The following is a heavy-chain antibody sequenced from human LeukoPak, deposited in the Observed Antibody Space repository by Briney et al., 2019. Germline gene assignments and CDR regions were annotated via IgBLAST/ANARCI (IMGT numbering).Heavy chain of an antibody. CDR2: FRYDGSNK. CDR1: RFTLSNYG. J-gene: IGHJ4*02. CDR3: AKAILTYSSSWFFDY. V-gene: IGHV3-30*02. D-gene: IGHD6-13*01. Sequence: QPGGGLRLSRAASRFTLSNYGIHAGRPAPGKGVGGVGFFRYDGSNKYYADSVKGRFTISRDNSKNTLYLQMNSLRAEDTAVYYCAKAILTYSSSWFFDYWGQGTLVTVSS.